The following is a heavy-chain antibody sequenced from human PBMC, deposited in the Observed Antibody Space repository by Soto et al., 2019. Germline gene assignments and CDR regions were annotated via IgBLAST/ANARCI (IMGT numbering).Heavy chain of an antibody. V-gene: IGHV3-23*01. D-gene: IGHD5-12*01. Sequence: GGSLRLSCAASGFTFSSYAMSWVRQAPGKGLEWVSALSGSGGRTYYADSVKGRFTISRDNSKNTLYLQMNSLRAEDTALYYCAKDLVEDMATYGVDVWGQGTTVTVSS. J-gene: IGHJ6*02. CDR2: LSGSGGRT. CDR1: GFTFSSYA. CDR3: AKDLVEDMATYGVDV.